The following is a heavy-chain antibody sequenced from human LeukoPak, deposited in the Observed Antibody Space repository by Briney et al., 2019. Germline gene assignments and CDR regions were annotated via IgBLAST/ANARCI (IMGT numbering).Heavy chain of an antibody. J-gene: IGHJ4*02. V-gene: IGHV4-4*07. CDR3: GRQGYTASYYFLDY. CDR1: SGSISSYY. CDR2: IYTTGTT. Sequence: SETLSLTCTVSSGSISSYYWGWVRQPPGKGLEWIGRIYTTGTTHYNPSLKSRVTMSMDTSTNQSSLNLRSMTAADTAVYYCGRQGYTASYYFLDYWSQGTLVAVS. D-gene: IGHD1-26*01.